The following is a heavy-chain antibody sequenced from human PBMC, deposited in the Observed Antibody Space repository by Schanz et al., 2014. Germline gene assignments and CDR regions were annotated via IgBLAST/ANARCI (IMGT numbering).Heavy chain of an antibody. CDR3: SSPSGYSDYGTYFDF. D-gene: IGHD5-12*01. V-gene: IGHV3-30*14. CDR2: ISNDGSIK. J-gene: IGHJ4*02. Sequence: QVQLLQFGGGVVQPGRSLRLSCAASGFTFSSYAMHWVRQAPGKGLEWVALISNDGSIKYYADSVEGRFTISRDNSRNTLYLQMNRLRTEDTAVYFCSSPSGYSDYGTYFDFWGQGTLVTVSS. CDR1: GFTFSSYA.